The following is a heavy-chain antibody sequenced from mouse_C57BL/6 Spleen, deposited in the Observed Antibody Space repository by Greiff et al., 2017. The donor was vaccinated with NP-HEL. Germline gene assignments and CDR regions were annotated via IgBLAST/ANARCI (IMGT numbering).Heavy chain of an antibody. D-gene: IGHD2-3*01. CDR2: INPSSGYT. CDR1: GYTFTSYW. CDR3: ARGGPKSDGPTFY. J-gene: IGHJ2*01. V-gene: IGHV1-7*01. Sequence: VQRVESGAELAKPGASVKLSCKASGYTFTSYWMHWVKQRPGQGLEWIGYINPSSGYTKYNQKFKDKAALTADKSSSTAYMQLSSLTYEDSAVYYCARGGPKSDGPTFYWGQGTTLTVSS.